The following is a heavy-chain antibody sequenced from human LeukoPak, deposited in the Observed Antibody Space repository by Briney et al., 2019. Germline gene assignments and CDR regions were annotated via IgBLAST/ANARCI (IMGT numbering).Heavy chain of an antibody. D-gene: IGHD1-1*01. Sequence: AGGSLRLSCAASGFTFSSYSMNWVRQAPGKGLEWVSSISSSSSYIYYADSVKGRFTISRDNAKNSLYLQMNSLRAEDTAVYYCAREQTGYFDYWGQGTLVTVSS. J-gene: IGHJ4*02. CDR1: GFTFSSYS. CDR2: ISSSSSYI. CDR3: AREQTGYFDY. V-gene: IGHV3-21*01.